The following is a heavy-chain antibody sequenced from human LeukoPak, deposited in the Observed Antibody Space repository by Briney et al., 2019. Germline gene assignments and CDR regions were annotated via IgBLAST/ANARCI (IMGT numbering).Heavy chain of an antibody. Sequence: PSETLSLTCSVSGSPISSRNYYWGWIRQTPGKGLEWLGTIYHTGVTFYNSSLKSRVTISVDTSKNQFSLKLSSVTAADTAVYYCARTSDGYLFDPWGQGTLVTVSS. J-gene: IGHJ5*02. CDR3: ARTSDGYLFDP. V-gene: IGHV4-39*01. CDR1: GSPISSRNYY. CDR2: IYHTGVT. D-gene: IGHD6-13*01.